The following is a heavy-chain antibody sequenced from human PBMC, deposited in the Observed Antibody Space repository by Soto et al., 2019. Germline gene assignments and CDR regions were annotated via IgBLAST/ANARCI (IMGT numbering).Heavy chain of an antibody. CDR2: INHSGST. D-gene: IGHD3-10*01. Sequence: PSETLSLTCTVSGVSISSYYWSWIRQPPGKGLEWIGEINHSGSTNYNPSLKSRVTISVDTSKNQFSLKLSSVTASDTAVYYCARVSGIYYYGMDVWGQGTTVTVS. CDR3: ARVSGIYYYGMDV. J-gene: IGHJ6*02. CDR1: GVSISSYY. V-gene: IGHV4-34*01.